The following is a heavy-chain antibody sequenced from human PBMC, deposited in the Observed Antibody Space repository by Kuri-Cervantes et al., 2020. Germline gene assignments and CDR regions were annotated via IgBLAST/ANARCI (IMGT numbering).Heavy chain of an antibody. J-gene: IGHJ2*01. Sequence: SETLSLTCAVYGGSFSGYYWSWIRQPPGKGLEWIGEINHSGSTNYNPSLKSRVTISVDTSKNQFSLKLSSVTAADTAVYYCARDAMVRGVSSWYFDLWGRGTLVTVSS. V-gene: IGHV4-34*01. CDR1: GGSFSGYY. CDR3: ARDAMVRGVSSWYFDL. D-gene: IGHD3-10*01. CDR2: INHSGST.